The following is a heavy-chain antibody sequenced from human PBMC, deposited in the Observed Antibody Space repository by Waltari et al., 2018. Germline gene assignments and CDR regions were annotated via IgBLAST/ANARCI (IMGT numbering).Heavy chain of an antibody. V-gene: IGHV1-69*05. CDR2: IIPIFGTA. J-gene: IGHJ5*02. Sequence: QVQLVQSGAEVKKPGSSVKVSCKASGGTFSSYAISWVRQAPGQGLDWMGGIIPIFGTANYAQKFQGRVTITTDESTSTAYMELSSLRSEDTAVYYCARDLAAAGRRGVNWFDPWGQGTLVTVSS. CDR3: ARDLAAAGRRGVNWFDP. D-gene: IGHD6-13*01. CDR1: GGTFSSYA.